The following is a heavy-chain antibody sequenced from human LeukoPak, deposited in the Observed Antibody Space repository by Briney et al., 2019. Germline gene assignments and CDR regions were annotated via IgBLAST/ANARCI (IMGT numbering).Heavy chain of an antibody. CDR2: ISSSGGTI. D-gene: IGHD6-13*01. CDR1: GFTFSDYY. Sequence: GGSLRLSCAASGFTFSDYYMSWIRQAPGKGLEWVSYISSSGGTIYYADSVKGRFTISRDNAEKSLYLQMNSLRAEDTAVYYCARVAADGPDYWGQGTLVTVSS. CDR3: ARVAADGPDY. J-gene: IGHJ4*02. V-gene: IGHV3-11*01.